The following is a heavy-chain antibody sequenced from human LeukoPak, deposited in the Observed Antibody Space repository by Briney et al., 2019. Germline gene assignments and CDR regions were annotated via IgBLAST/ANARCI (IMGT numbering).Heavy chain of an antibody. D-gene: IGHD6-25*01. J-gene: IGHJ4*02. CDR1: GFTFSTYT. CDR2: ITGGGRTT. CDR3: AKEIGAAVYFDF. Sequence: GGSLRLSCSASGFTFSTYTMNWVRQAPGKGLEWVSGITGGGRTTYYADSVKGRFTISRDNSKNTVYLQMNSLRAEDTAVYYCAKEIGAAVYFDFWGQGTLVTVSS. V-gene: IGHV3-23*01.